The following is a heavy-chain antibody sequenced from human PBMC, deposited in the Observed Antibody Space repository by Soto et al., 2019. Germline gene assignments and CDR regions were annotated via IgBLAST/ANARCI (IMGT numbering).Heavy chain of an antibody. Sequence: SVTLSLTCIVSGCSVSRSNWWSWVRQPPGKGLEWIGEIYHSGSTTYNPSLKSRATISVDKSENQFSLRLKSVTAADTAVYYCASVGSDYDNSGYYLPWGPGTLVTVSS. CDR2: IYHSGST. J-gene: IGHJ5*02. D-gene: IGHD3-22*01. CDR3: ASVGSDYDNSGYYLP. V-gene: IGHV4-4*02. CDR1: GCSVSRSNW.